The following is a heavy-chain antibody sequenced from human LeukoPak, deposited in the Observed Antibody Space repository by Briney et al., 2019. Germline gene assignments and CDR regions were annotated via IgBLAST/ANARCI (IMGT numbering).Heavy chain of an antibody. CDR3: ARNSPSAAGTFYFDY. Sequence: GGSLRLSCAASGFTVSSNYMSWVRQAPGKGLEWVSVIYSGGSTYYADSVKGRFTISRDNSKNTLYLQMNSLRAEDTAVYYCARNSPSAAGTFYFDYWGQGTLVTVSS. CDR1: GFTVSSNY. CDR2: IYSGGST. J-gene: IGHJ4*02. D-gene: IGHD6-13*01. V-gene: IGHV3-53*01.